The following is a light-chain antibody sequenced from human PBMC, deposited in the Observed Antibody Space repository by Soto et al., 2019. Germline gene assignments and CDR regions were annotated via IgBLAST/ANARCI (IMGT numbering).Light chain of an antibody. J-gene: IGKJ4*01. V-gene: IGKV1-5*03. CDR2: KAS. CDR1: QSISSW. Sequence: DIQMTQSPSTLSASVGDRVTITCRASQSISSWLAWYQQKPGKAPKLLIYKASSLESGVQSRFSGSGSGTKFNLTISSMQPDDFATYYCQQYNSYITFGGGTKVEIK. CDR3: QQYNSYIT.